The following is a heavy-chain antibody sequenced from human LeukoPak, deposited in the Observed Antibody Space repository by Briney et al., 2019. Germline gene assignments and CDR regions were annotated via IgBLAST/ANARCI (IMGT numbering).Heavy chain of an antibody. V-gene: IGHV4-59*01. CDR1: GGSISGYY. J-gene: IGHJ4*02. CDR2: IYYSGDT. Sequence: PSETLSLTCTVSGGSISGYYWSWIRQPPGKGLEWIGYIYYSGDTNYNPSLKSRVTISVDTSKNQFSLKLSSVTAADTAVYYCARDRDGWYRFNYWGQGTLVTVSS. D-gene: IGHD6-19*01. CDR3: ARDRDGWYRFNY.